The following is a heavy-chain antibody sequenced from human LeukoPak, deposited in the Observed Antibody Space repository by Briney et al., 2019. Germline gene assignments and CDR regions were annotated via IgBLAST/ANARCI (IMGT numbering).Heavy chain of an antibody. CDR2: ISSSSSYI. V-gene: IGHV3-21*01. Sequence: GGSLRLPCAASGFIFSSFNMNWVRQAPGKGLEWVSSISSSSSYISYADSVKGRFTISRDNAKNSLYLQMNSLRAEDTAVYYCAKIWFGDPKGAFDIWGQGTMVTVSS. CDR3: AKIWFGDPKGAFDI. D-gene: IGHD3-10*01. J-gene: IGHJ3*02. CDR1: GFIFSSFN.